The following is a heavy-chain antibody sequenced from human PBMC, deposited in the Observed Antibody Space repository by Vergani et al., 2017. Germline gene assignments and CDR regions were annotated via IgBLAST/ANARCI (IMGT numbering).Heavy chain of an antibody. CDR1: GAAFNSYQ. V-gene: IGHV4-34*01. CDR2: IDDKGKS. J-gene: IGHJ4*02. D-gene: IGHD5-12*01. Sequence: QVQLPQWGAGLLKTSETLSLTCAVSGAAFNSYQWTWIRQSPGRGLEWIVEIDDKGKSICNPTLKSRVTISVDTSKNDFSLKVTSVTAADTAVYYCTRQPQEGASGPPSVPTWGQGISVIVSS. CDR3: TRQPQEGASGPPSVPT.